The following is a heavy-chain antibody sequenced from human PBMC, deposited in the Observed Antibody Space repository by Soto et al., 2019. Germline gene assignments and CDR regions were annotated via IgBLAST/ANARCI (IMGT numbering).Heavy chain of an antibody. CDR1: GGSFTSNNW. CDR3: ESRDPGTSVDY. CDR2: IYRTGST. D-gene: IGHD1-7*01. V-gene: IGHV4-4*02. Sequence: QVQLQESGPGLVKPSGTLSLTCAVSGGSFTSNNWWTWVRQPPGQGLEWIGEIYRTGSTNYNPSLKSRVTISLDKSDNQFYLKVTSLTAADTAVYYCESRDPGTSVDYWGQGTLVTVSS. J-gene: IGHJ4*02.